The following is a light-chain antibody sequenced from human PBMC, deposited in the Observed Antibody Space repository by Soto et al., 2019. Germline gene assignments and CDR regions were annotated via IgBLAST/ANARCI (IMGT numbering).Light chain of an antibody. V-gene: IGKV3-15*01. CDR3: QQYNNWPPFT. CDR2: GAS. Sequence: EIVMTQSPATLSVSPGERVTLSCRASQSVSRSLAWYEQKPGQAPRLLIYGASTRATGIPARFSGSGSGTEFTLTISSLQSEDYAVYYCQQYNNWPPFTFGLGTKVDIK. CDR1: QSVSRS. J-gene: IGKJ3*01.